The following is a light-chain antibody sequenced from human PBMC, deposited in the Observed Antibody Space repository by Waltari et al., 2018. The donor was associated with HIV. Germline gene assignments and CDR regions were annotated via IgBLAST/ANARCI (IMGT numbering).Light chain of an antibody. CDR1: SSDVGGYDY. CDR3: SSYAGRNTLL. J-gene: IGLJ2*01. CDR2: EVK. V-gene: IGLV2-8*01. Sequence: QSALTQPPSASGSPGQSVTISCTGTSSDVGGYDYVSWYQQHPGKAPKLMISEVKKRHAGGPDRCSGSRSGNTASLTVAGLQAEDDAHYYCSSYAGRNTLLFGGGTKLTVL.